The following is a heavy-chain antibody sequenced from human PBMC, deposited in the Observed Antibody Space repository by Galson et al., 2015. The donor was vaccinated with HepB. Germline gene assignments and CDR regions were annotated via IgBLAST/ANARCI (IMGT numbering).Heavy chain of an antibody. CDR2: ISSNSNFK. V-gene: IGHV3-21*01. CDR3: VVHRGYLMASGLGY. Sequence: SLRPSCAAAGFTFSSYTMNWVRQAPGKGLESVSSISSNSNFKYYAVSVKGRITVSRDNAKNSLFLQMRSLRAEDTAIYYCVVHRGYLMASGLGYWGQGTLVTVSS. CDR1: GFTFSSYT. J-gene: IGHJ4*02. D-gene: IGHD3-16*02.